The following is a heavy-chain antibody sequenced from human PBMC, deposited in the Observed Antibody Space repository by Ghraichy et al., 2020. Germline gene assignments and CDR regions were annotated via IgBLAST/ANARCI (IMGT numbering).Heavy chain of an antibody. D-gene: IGHD3-22*01. CDR3: ARDRWYYDSSGYISY. Sequence: GGSLRLSCAASGFTFSDYYMSWIRQAPGKGLEWVSYISSSGSTIYYADSVKGRFTISRDNAENSLYLQMNSLRAEDTAVYYCARDRWYYDSSGYISYWGQGTLVTVSS. CDR1: GFTFSDYY. CDR2: ISSSGSTI. J-gene: IGHJ4*02. V-gene: IGHV3-11*01.